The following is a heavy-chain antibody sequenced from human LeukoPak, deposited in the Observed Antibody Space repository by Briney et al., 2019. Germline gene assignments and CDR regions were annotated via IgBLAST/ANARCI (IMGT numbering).Heavy chain of an antibody. CDR1: GGSISSYY. J-gene: IGHJ4*02. CDR3: ARGLWFGDENPPYFDY. D-gene: IGHD3-10*01. V-gene: IGHV4-59*08. CDR2: VSYSGSP. Sequence: PSETLSLTCNVSGGSISSYYWSWIRQPPGKGLEWIGYVSYSGSPNYNPSLKSRVTISVDTSRNQFSLKLSSVTAADTAVYYCARGLWFGDENPPYFDYWGQGILVTVSS.